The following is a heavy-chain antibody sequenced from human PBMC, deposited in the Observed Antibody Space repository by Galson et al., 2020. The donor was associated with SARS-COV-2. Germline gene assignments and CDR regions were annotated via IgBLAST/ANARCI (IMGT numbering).Heavy chain of an antibody. J-gene: IGHJ6*02. CDR3: AKGYAIDV. V-gene: IGHV4-39*07. Sequence: SQTLSLTCNVSGVSLRRSTYYWGWIRKSPGKGLENIGSIYGGNTYYNPTLKSRVTISEDTSKNHFSLTLRSVTAPDTAIYSCAKGYAIDVWGHGTTVTVSS. D-gene: IGHD2-8*01. CDR1: GVSLRRSTYY. CDR2: IYGGNT.